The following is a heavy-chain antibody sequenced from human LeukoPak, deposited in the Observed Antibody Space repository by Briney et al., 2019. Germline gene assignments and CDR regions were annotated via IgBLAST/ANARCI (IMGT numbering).Heavy chain of an antibody. CDR1: GFTFSSYA. D-gene: IGHD2-8*01. CDR2: ISGSGGST. Sequence: GGSLRLSCAASGFTFSSYAVSWVSQAPGKGLEWVSSISGSGGSTYSADSVKGRFTISRDNSKNTLYLQMNSLRAEDTALYYCAKDRSCTNDICHGDFDYWGQGALVTVSS. CDR3: AKDRSCTNDICHGDFDY. J-gene: IGHJ4*02. V-gene: IGHV3-23*01.